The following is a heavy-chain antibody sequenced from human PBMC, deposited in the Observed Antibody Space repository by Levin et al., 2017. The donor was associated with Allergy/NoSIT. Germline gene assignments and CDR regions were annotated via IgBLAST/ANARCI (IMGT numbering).Heavy chain of an antibody. CDR1: GASFSSSNYY. CDR2: ISYTGHT. CDR3: ARHGGTFYFGSGSSYKWFDP. V-gene: IGHV4-39*01. D-gene: IGHD3-10*01. J-gene: IGHJ5*02. Sequence: SETLSLTCTVSGASFSSSNYYWAWIRQSPGKGLEWIGSISYTGHTYYNPSLQSRVTMSVDTSKNQFSLRLRSVTATDTAVYYCARHGGTFYFGSGSSYKWFDPWGQGTLVPVSS.